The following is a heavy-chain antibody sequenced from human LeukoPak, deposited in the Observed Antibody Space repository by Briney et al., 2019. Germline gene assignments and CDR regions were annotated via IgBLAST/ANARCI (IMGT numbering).Heavy chain of an antibody. Sequence: ASVKVSCKASGYTFTGNYMHWVRQAPGQGLEWMGGIIPIFGTANYAQKFQGRVTITTDESTSTAYMELSSLRSEDTAVYYCARNGILWFGELSGSLDYWGQGTLVTVSS. V-gene: IGHV1-69*05. CDR3: ARNGILWFGELSGSLDY. CDR2: IIPIFGTA. CDR1: GYTFTGNY. D-gene: IGHD3-10*01. J-gene: IGHJ4*02.